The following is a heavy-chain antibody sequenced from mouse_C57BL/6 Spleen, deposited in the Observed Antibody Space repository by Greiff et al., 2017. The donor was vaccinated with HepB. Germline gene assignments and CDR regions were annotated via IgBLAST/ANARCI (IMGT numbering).Heavy chain of an antibody. J-gene: IGHJ3*01. CDR3: ARKGYDGFAY. D-gene: IGHD2-2*01. Sequence: EVQLQQSGPELVKPGASVKISCKASGYTFTDYYMNWVKQSHGKSLEWIGDINPNNGGTSYNQKFKGKATLTVDKSYSTAYMELRSLTSEDSAVYYCARKGYDGFAYWGQGTLVTVSA. CDR1: GYTFTDYY. V-gene: IGHV1-26*01. CDR2: INPNNGGT.